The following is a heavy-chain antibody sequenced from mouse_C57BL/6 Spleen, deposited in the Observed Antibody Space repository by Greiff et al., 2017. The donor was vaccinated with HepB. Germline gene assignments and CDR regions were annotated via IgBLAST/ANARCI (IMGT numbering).Heavy chain of an antibody. CDR3: ARDRGVTQYYFDY. D-gene: IGHD2-1*01. Sequence: EVKLVESGGGLVKPGGSLKLSCAASGFTFSSYAMSWVRQTPEKRLEWVATISDGGSYTYYPDNVKGRFTISRDNAKNNLYLQMSHLKSEDTAMYYCARDRGVTQYYFDYWGQGTTLTVSS. V-gene: IGHV5-4*01. CDR1: GFTFSSYA. J-gene: IGHJ2*01. CDR2: ISDGGSYT.